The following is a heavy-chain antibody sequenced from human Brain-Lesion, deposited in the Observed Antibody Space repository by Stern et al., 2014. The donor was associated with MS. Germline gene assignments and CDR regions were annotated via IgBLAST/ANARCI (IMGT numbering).Heavy chain of an antibody. D-gene: IGHD1-26*01. CDR1: GGSITSSSYY. V-gene: IGHV4-39*01. Sequence: VQLVESGPGLVKPSETLSLTCTVSGGSITSSSYYWGWIRQPPGRGLEYIGTVYYTGSTFYDPSLTSRVTISVDTSKNQVAPKLPSVTAADTAVYYCVRPDIMGTIWNWGQGTLVTVSS. CDR2: VYYTGST. CDR3: VRPDIMGTIWN. J-gene: IGHJ4*02.